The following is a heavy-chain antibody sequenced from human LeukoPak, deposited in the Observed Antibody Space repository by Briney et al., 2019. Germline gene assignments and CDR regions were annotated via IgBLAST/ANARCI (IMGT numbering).Heavy chain of an antibody. CDR2: IIPIFGTA. D-gene: IGHD6-19*01. V-gene: IGHV1-69*05. Sequence: ASVKVSCKASGGTFTSYAISWVRQAPGQGIEWMGRIIPIFGTAKYAQKFQGRVTITTDESTSTAYVELSSLTSEDTSVYYCARAPSYSSNWYDYWGRGTLVTVPS. CDR3: ARAPSYSSNWYDY. J-gene: IGHJ5*01. CDR1: GGTFTSYA.